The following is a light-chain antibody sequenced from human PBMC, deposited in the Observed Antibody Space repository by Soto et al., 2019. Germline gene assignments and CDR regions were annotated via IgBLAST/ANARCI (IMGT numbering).Light chain of an antibody. CDR3: QLLICYPIT. J-gene: IGKJ5*01. CDR2: TAS. Sequence: DIELSQSPSFLSESVGDRVTITCRASQGISNYLAWYQRKPGKAPKLLISTASILQSGVPSRFSGSGSGTEFILTISSPQAEDFSCYYCQLLICYPITFVQWTRLEIK. CDR1: QGISNY. V-gene: IGKV1-9*01.